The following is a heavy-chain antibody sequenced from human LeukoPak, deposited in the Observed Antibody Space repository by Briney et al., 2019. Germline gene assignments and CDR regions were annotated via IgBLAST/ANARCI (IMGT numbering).Heavy chain of an antibody. CDR3: ARGARGTGALDY. J-gene: IGHJ4*02. CDR1: GYTFTGYY. Sequence: ASVKVSCKASGYTFTGYYMHWVRQAPGQGLEWMGWINPNSGGTNFAQKFQGRVTMTRDTSISTAYMDLSSLRSDDTAVYCCARGARGTGALDYWGQGTLVTVSS. D-gene: IGHD2-8*02. V-gene: IGHV1-2*02. CDR2: INPNSGGT.